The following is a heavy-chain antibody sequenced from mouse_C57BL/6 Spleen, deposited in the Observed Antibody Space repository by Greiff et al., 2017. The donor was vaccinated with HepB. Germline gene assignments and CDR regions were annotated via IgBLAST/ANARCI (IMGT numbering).Heavy chain of an antibody. D-gene: IGHD2-14*01. CDR2: IWSGGST. Sequence: VKLQESGPGLVQPSQSLSITCTVSGFSLTSYGVHWVRQSPGKGLEWLGVIWSGGSTDYNAAFISRLIISKDNSKIQVFFKMNSQQADDTAIYYCARKRYRHAMYYWGQGTSVTVSS. J-gene: IGHJ4*01. CDR1: GFSLTSYG. CDR3: ARKRYRHAMYY. V-gene: IGHV2-2*01.